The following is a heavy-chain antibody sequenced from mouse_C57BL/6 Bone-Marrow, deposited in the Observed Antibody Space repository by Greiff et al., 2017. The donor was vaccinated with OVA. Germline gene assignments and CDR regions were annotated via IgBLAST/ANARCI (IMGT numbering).Heavy chain of an antibody. CDR2: IRIKCGTYDT. J-gene: IGHJ1*03. Sequence: EVQRVESGGGLVQPGGSLKLSCVASGFTFSNYWMNWVRQSPEKGLEWVAQIRIKCGTYDTAYAESVKGRFTITRDDSKSSVYLKMNNLKAEDTGMYYPHYYGSSLYWYFDVWGTGTTVTVSS. CDR1: GFTFSNYW. V-gene: IGHV6-3*01. D-gene: IGHD1-1*01. CDR3: HYYGSSLYWYFDV.